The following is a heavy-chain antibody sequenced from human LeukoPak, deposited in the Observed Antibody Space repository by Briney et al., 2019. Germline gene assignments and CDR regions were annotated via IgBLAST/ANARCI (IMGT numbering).Heavy chain of an antibody. CDR1: GGSFSGYY. CDR3: ARHGSLWYYYYMDV. V-gene: IGHV4-34*01. Sequence: ETLSLTCAVYGGSFSGYYWSWIRQPPGKGLEWIGEINHSGSTNYNPSLKSRVTISVDTSKNQFSLKLSSVTAADTAVYYCARHGSLWYYYYMDVWGKGTTVTVSS. CDR2: INHSGST. J-gene: IGHJ6*03.